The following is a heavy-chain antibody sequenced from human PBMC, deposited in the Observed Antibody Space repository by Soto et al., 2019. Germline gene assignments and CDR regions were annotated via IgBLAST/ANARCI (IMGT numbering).Heavy chain of an antibody. J-gene: IGHJ6*03. V-gene: IGHV1-2*04. CDR2: INPNSGAT. CDR1: GDTFSDYY. D-gene: IGHD5-12*01. Sequence: QVQLVQSGAEVRKPGASVTVSCRTSGDTFSDYYIHWVRQAPGQGLEWMGWINPNSGATNYAQKFRGWGTMTRDTSIRTGYMQLGRLRSDDPAVYYCAGESGGATATLDYYYFYMDVWGTGTTVTVSS. CDR3: AGESGGATATLDYYYFYMDV.